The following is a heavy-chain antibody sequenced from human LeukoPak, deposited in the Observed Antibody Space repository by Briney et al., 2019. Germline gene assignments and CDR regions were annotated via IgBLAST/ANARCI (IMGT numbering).Heavy chain of an antibody. CDR1: GGSIRSSYYY. V-gene: IGHV4-39*01. D-gene: IGHD3-10*01. CDR2: IYDSGST. CDR3: ARLQGSGSYSPYYFDY. J-gene: IGHJ4*02. Sequence: SETLSLTCTVSGGSIRSSYYYWGWIRQPPGKGLEWIGSIYDSGSTYYNPSLKSRVTISVDTSKNQFSLKLNSVTAADTAVYYCARLQGSGSYSPYYFDYWGQGTLVTVSS.